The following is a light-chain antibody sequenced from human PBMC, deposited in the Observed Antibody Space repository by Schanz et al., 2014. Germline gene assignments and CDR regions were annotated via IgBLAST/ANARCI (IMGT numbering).Light chain of an antibody. Sequence: QSVLTQPPSVSGTPGQRVTISCSGSSSNIGTNTVNWYQQVPGTAPKLLIYSNDQRPSGVPDRFSGSKSSTSGSLAISGLQSEDEADYSCAAWDDSLNGWVFGGGTKLTVL. J-gene: IGLJ3*02. CDR3: AAWDDSLNGWV. CDR2: SND. V-gene: IGLV1-44*01. CDR1: SSNIGTNT.